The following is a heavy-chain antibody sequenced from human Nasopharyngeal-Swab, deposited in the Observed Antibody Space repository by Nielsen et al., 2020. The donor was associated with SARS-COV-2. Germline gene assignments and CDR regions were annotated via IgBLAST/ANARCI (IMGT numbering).Heavy chain of an antibody. CDR2: IRSSGSTI. CDR1: GFTFSSYE. V-gene: IGHV3-48*03. CDR3: ATPCMGVEATWYFDY. Sequence: SLKISCAASGFTFSSYEMNWVRQTPGKGLEWVSYIRSSGSTIYYADSVKGRFTISRPNSKNTLYRQMNHLRAEDTAVYYCATPCMGVEATWYFDYWGQGTLVTVSS. J-gene: IGHJ4*02. D-gene: IGHD5-12*01.